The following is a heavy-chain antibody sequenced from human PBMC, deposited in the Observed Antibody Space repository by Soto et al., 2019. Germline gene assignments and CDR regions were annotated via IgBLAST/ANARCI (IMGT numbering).Heavy chain of an antibody. D-gene: IGHD6-13*01. CDR3: ARRIAAASGVYFDY. CDR2: IYYSGST. V-gene: IGHV4-59*01. J-gene: IGHJ4*02. Sequence: SETLSLTCTVSGGSISSYYWSWIRQPPGKGLEWIGYIYYSGSTNYNPSLKSRVTISVDTSKNQFSLKLSSVTAADTAVYYCARRIAAASGVYFDYWGQGTLVTVSS. CDR1: GGSISSYY.